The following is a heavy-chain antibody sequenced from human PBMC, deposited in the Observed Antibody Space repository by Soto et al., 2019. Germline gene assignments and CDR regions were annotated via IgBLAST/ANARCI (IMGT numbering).Heavy chain of an antibody. J-gene: IGHJ4*02. CDR3: AKDIVRYTYGACDN. CDR2: ISYDGSNK. D-gene: IGHD5-18*01. V-gene: IGHV3-30*18. CDR1: GFTFSSYG. Sequence: QMQLVESGGAVVQPGKSLRLSCAASGFTFSSYGMCWIRQAPGKGLEWVAAISYDGSNKFHVDSVKGRFTISRDNSQNTLYLQMNSLSTEDTAVYYCAKDIVRYTYGACDNWGQGALVTVSS.